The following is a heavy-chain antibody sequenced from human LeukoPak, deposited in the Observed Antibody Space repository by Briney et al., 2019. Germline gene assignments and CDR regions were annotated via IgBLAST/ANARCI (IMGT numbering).Heavy chain of an antibody. CDR2: VYSGGST. Sequence: GGSLRLSCAASGLTVSSNYMSWVRQAPGKGVGWDSVVYSGGSTYYADSVKGRFTISRDNSKNTLYLQMNSLRAEDTAVYYCASNYYDSSGYTYWGEGTLVTVSS. CDR1: GLTVSSNY. D-gene: IGHD3-22*01. V-gene: IGHV3-53*01. CDR3: ASNYYDSSGYTY. J-gene: IGHJ4*02.